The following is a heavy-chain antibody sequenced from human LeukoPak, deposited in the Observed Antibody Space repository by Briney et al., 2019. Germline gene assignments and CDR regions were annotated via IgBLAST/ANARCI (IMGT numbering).Heavy chain of an antibody. CDR1: GGSISSSSYY. CDR2: IYYSGST. J-gene: IGHJ4*02. CDR3: ASPRASFTTVIRGAFDY. D-gene: IGHD3-10*01. Sequence: KPSETLSLTCTVSGGSISSSSYYWGWIRQPPGKGLEWIGSIYYSGSTYYNPSLKSRVTISVDTSKNQFSLKLSSVTAADTAVYYCASPRASFTTVIRGAFDYWGQGTLVTVSS. V-gene: IGHV4-39*01.